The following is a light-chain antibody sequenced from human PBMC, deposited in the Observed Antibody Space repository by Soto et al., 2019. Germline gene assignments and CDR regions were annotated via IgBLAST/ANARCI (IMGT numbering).Light chain of an antibody. Sequence: DIQMTQSPSSVSASVGDRVTITCRASQGISSWLAWYQQKPGKAPKLLIYAASSLQSGVPSRFSGSGSGPDFPLPISRLQPKDFALYYGQQAKVSPPPCGGGTKVEIK. V-gene: IGKV1-12*01. J-gene: IGKJ4*01. CDR1: QGISSW. CDR3: QQAKVSPPP. CDR2: AAS.